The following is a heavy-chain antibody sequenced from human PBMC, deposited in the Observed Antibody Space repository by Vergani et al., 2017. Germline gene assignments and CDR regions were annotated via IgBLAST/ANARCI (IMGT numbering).Heavy chain of an antibody. V-gene: IGHV3-15*02. Sequence: EVQLLQSEGAVVQPGGSLRLSCVASGFTFSSHAMSWVRQGHGQGLEWVGRFEALADGGRSTYGAAVKGRFSLSRDDSENRFYLHMNSLKVEDTGIYYCTXDLYLSSVYCCDYWGPGTLVTVSS. J-gene: IGHJ4*02. CDR3: TXDLYLSSVYCCDY. D-gene: IGHD5/OR15-5a*01. CDR2: FEALADGGRS. CDR1: GFTFSSHA.